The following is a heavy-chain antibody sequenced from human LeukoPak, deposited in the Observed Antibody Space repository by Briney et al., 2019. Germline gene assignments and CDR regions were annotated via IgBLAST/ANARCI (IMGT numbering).Heavy chain of an antibody. CDR2: INPNSGGT. CDR3: ARVGGPVLRYFDWFGVHGAGDY. CDR1: GYTFTGYY. D-gene: IGHD3-9*01. Sequence: GASVKVSCKASGYTFTGYYMHWVRQAPGQGLEWMGWINPNSGGTNYAQKFQGRVTMTRDTSISTAYMELSRLRSDDTAVYYCARVGGPVLRYFDWFGVHGAGDYWGQGTLVTVSS. V-gene: IGHV1-2*02. J-gene: IGHJ4*02.